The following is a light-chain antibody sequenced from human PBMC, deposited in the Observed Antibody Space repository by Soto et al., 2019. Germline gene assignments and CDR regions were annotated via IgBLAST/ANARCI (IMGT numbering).Light chain of an antibody. CDR3: SAYAGSNNFV. J-gene: IGLJ1*01. Sequence: QSALTQPPSASGSPGQSVTISCTGTSSDVGDNYVSWYQQNLGKAPKLIIYEVSQRPSGVPDRFSGSKSGNTASLTVSGLKTEDEADYYGSAYAGSNNFVFGSGTKLTVL. CDR1: SSDVGDNY. CDR2: EVS. V-gene: IGLV2-8*01.